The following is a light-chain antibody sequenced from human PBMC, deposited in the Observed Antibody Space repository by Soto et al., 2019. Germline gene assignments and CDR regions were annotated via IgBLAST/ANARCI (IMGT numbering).Light chain of an antibody. CDR2: EVS. J-gene: IGLJ1*01. V-gene: IGLV2-14*01. CDR3: SSYTSSSTYV. CDR1: SSDVGGYNY. Sequence: QSALTQPASVSGSPGQSITISCTGTSSDVGGYNYVSWYQQYPGKAPKLIILEVSNRPSGVSNRFSGSKSGNTASLTISGLQAEDEADYYCSSYTSSSTYVFGTGTKLTVL.